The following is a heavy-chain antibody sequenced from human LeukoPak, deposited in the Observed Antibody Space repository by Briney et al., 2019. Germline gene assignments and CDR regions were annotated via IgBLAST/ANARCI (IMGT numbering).Heavy chain of an antibody. Sequence: GGSLRLSCAASGFTFSSYWMHWVRQAPGKGLVWVSRINSDGSSTSYADSVKGRFTISRDNAKNTLYLQMNSLRAEDTAVYHCARGRGPYGWFDPWGQGTLVTVSS. CDR3: ARGRGPYGWFDP. V-gene: IGHV3-74*01. J-gene: IGHJ5*02. CDR2: INSDGSST. CDR1: GFTFSSYW. D-gene: IGHD3-10*01.